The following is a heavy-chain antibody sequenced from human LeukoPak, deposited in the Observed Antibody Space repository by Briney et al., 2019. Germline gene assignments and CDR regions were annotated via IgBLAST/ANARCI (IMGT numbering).Heavy chain of an antibody. CDR2: ISAYNGNT. J-gene: IGHJ6*02. CDR3: ARTYCSSTSCYSYYYYGMDV. Sequence: ASVKVSCEASGYTFTSYGISWVRQGPGQGLEWMGWISAYNGNTNYAQKLQGRVTMTTDTSASTAYMELRSLRSDDTAVYYCARTYCSSTSCYSYYYYGMDVWGQGTTVTVSS. D-gene: IGHD2-2*02. V-gene: IGHV1-18*01. CDR1: GYTFTSYG.